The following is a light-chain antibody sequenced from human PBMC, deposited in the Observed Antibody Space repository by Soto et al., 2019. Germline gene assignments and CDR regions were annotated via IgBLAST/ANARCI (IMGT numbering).Light chain of an antibody. J-gene: IGKJ4*01. CDR3: QQRSNWPPLT. Sequence: EIVLTHSPGTLSLSPGERATLSCRASQSVSSYLAWYQQKPGQAPRLLIYDASNRATGIPARFSGIGSGTDFTLTISSLEPADFAVYYCQQRSNWPPLTFGGGTKVDIK. CDR2: DAS. V-gene: IGKV3-11*01. CDR1: QSVSSY.